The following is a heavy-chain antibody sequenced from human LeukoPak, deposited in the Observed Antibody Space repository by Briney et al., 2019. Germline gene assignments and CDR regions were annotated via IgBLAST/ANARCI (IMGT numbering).Heavy chain of an antibody. CDR2: IYYSGST. V-gene: IGHV4-31*03. J-gene: IGHJ4*02. Sequence: SQTLSLTCTVSGGSISSVGYYWSWIRQHPGKGLEWIGYIYYSGSTYYNPSLKSRVTISVDTSKNQFSLKLSSVTAADTAVYYCARASRWGDLSLGYWGQGTLVTVSS. CDR1: GGSISSVGYY. D-gene: IGHD3-16*02. CDR3: ARASRWGDLSLGY.